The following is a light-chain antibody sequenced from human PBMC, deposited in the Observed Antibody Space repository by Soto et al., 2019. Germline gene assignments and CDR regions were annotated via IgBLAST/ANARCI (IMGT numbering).Light chain of an antibody. J-gene: IGLJ1*01. Sequence: QSVLTQPASVSGSPGQSITISCTGTSGDLGDYNYVSWYPQHPGKAPKLMIYEVSNRPSGFSNRFSGSKSGNTASLTISGLQAEDEADYYCSSYTSSRTPYLFGTGAKV. CDR2: EVS. CDR1: SGDLGDYNY. V-gene: IGLV2-14*01. CDR3: SSYTSSRTPYL.